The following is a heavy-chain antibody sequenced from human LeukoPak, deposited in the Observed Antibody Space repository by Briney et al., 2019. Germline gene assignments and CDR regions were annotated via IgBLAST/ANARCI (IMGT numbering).Heavy chain of an antibody. Sequence: GGSLRLSCVVSGINFNKNAMNWVRQAPGKGPEWVSGIGSGDGDTYYAASVKGRFTISRDNSKNTLYLQMNSLRAEDTAVYYCATPEYCGGDCYSFQHWGQGTLVTVSS. CDR1: GINFNKNA. V-gene: IGHV3-23*01. D-gene: IGHD2-21*02. CDR2: IGSGDGDT. J-gene: IGHJ1*01. CDR3: ATPEYCGGDCYSFQH.